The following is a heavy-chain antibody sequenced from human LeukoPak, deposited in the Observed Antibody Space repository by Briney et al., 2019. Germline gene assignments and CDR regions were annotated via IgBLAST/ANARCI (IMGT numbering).Heavy chain of an antibody. CDR3: ARELWFGEFQYYFDY. Sequence: SETLSLTCTVSGGSISSYYWSWIRQPPGKGLEWIGYIYYSGSTNYNPSLKSRVTISVDTSKNQFSLILTSVTAADTAEYYCARELWFGEFQYYFDYWGQGTLVTVSS. D-gene: IGHD3-10*01. V-gene: IGHV4-59*12. CDR2: IYYSGST. CDR1: GGSISSYY. J-gene: IGHJ4*02.